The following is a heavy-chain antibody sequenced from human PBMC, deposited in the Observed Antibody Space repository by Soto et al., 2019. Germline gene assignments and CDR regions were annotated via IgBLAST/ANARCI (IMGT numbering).Heavy chain of an antibody. CDR3: AKARRSIFGGMDV. J-gene: IGHJ6*02. D-gene: IGHD3-3*01. Sequence: EVQLVESGGVVVQAGGSLRLSCAASGFIFDDYSMYWVRQAPGKSLEWVSLLSWDGRHTYYADSVKGRFIISRDNSRNSLYLQMTSLTTADTALYYCAKARRSIFGGMDVWGQGTTVTVSS. V-gene: IGHV3-43*01. CDR2: LSWDGRHT. CDR1: GFIFDDYS.